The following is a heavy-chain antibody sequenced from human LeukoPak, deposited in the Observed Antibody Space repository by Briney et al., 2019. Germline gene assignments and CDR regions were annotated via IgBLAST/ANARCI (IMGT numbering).Heavy chain of an antibody. CDR2: INPKSGAT. D-gene: IGHD5-24*01. CDR3: AKDLEERNYPYYHYGVDV. J-gene: IGHJ6*02. Sequence: ASVKVSCKASGYTFNDYYLHWVRQAPGQGLEWMAWINPKSGATRYGQKFQGRVTVTRDASISAAYMELSSLRSDDTAVYYCAKDLEERNYPYYHYGVDVWGQGTTVTVSS. CDR1: GYTFNDYY. V-gene: IGHV1-2*02.